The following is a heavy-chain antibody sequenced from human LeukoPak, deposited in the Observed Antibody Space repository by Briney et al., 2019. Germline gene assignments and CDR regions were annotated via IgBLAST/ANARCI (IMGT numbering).Heavy chain of an antibody. J-gene: IGHJ6*03. CDR2: INPNSGGT. V-gene: IGHV1-2*02. Sequence: ASVKVSCKASGYTFTGYYMHWVRQAPGQGLEWMGWINPNSGGTNYAQKFQGRVTMTRDTSISTAYMELSGLRSDDTAVYYCARDVCGGDCYSYYYYMDVWGKGTTVTVSS. CDR1: GYTFTGYY. CDR3: ARDVCGGDCYSYYYYMDV. D-gene: IGHD2-21*01.